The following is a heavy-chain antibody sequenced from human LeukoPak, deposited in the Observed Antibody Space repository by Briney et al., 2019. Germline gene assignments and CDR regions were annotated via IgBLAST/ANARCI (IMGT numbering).Heavy chain of an antibody. CDR2: MNPNSGNT. CDR3: ARLRRYCSGGSCYPKRNYYYYYYMDV. J-gene: IGHJ6*03. Sequence: ASVEVSCKASGYTFTSYDINWVRQATGQGLEWMGWMNPNSGNTGYAQKFQGSVTITRNTSISTAYMELSSLRSEDTAVYYCARLRRYCSGGSCYPKRNYYYYYYMDVWGKGTTVTISS. CDR1: GYTFTSYD. V-gene: IGHV1-8*03. D-gene: IGHD2-15*01.